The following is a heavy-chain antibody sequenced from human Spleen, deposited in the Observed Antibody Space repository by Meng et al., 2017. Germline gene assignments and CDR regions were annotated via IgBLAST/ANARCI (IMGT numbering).Heavy chain of an antibody. D-gene: IGHD2-15*01. CDR1: GGSISSSSYY. Sequence: SETLSLTCTVSGGSISSSSYYWGWIRQPPGKGLEWIGSIYYSGSTYYNPSLKSRVTISVDTSKNQFSLKLSSVTAADTAVYYCARVGAHRYCSGGSCLNWFDPWGQGTLVTVSS. CDR2: IYYSGST. V-gene: IGHV4-39*07. CDR3: ARVGAHRYCSGGSCLNWFDP. J-gene: IGHJ5*02.